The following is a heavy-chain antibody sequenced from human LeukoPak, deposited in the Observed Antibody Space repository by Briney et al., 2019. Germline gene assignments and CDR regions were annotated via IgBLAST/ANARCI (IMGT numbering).Heavy chain of an antibody. D-gene: IGHD3-10*01. Sequence: SETLSLTCTVSGGSISSYYWSWIRQPPGKGLEWIAYVYYSGSTNYNPSLESRVTISLDTSKNQFSLNLYSVTAADTAVYYCATYPFRGDTHYFDFWGQGILVTVSS. V-gene: IGHV4-59*01. CDR2: VYYSGST. CDR1: GGSISSYY. J-gene: IGHJ4*02. CDR3: ATYPFRGDTHYFDF.